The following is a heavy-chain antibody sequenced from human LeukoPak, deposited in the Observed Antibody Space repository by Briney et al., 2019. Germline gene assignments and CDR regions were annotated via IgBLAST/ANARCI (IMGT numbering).Heavy chain of an antibody. CDR2: ISDSGGRT. CDR1: GITLSNYG. V-gene: IGHV3-23*01. J-gene: IGHJ4*02. D-gene: IGHD3-22*01. CDR3: AKRGVVIRVILVGFHKEAYYFDS. Sequence: GGSLRLSCAVSGITLSNYGMSWVRQAPGKGLEWVASISDSGGRTNYADSVKGRFTISRDNPKNTLYLQMNSLRAEDTAVYFCAKRGVVIRVILVGFHKEAYYFDSWGQGALVTVSS.